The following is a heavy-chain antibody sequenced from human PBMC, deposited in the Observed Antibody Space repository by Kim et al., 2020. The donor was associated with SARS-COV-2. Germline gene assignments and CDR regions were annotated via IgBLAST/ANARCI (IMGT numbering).Heavy chain of an antibody. J-gene: IGHJ4*02. D-gene: IGHD3-10*01. CDR2: IKPDGSET. CDR3: ARPLFGSGKYNKPFDH. Sequence: GGSLRLSCAASGFSFNYYWMSWVRQAPGKGPEWVCNIKPDGSETNYVDSVKGRFTVSRDNARNILYLQMNSLRAGDTAVYSCARPLFGSGKYNKPFDHWGQGTLVTVSS. CDR1: GFSFNYYW. V-gene: IGHV3-7*03.